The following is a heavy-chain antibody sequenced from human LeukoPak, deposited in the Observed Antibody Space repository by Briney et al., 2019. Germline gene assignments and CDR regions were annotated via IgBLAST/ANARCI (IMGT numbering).Heavy chain of an antibody. Sequence: PSETLSLTCTVSGGSISSSSYYWGWIRQPPGKGLEWIGSIYYSGSTYYNPSLKSRVTISVDTSKNQFSLKMRSVTAADTAVYYCAKSKAGLRIDGWGQGTLVTVSS. J-gene: IGHJ4*02. D-gene: IGHD4-17*01. CDR1: GGSISSSSYY. CDR2: IYYSGST. V-gene: IGHV4-39*07. CDR3: AKSKAGLRIDG.